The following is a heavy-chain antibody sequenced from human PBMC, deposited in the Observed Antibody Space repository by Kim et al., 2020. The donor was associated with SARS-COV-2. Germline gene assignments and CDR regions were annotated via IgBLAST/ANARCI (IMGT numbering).Heavy chain of an antibody. D-gene: IGHD3-10*01. Sequence: GGSLRLSCAASGFTFSSYAMHWVRQAPGKGLEWVAVISYDGSNKYYADSVKGRFTISRDNSKNTLYLQMNSLRAEDTAVYYCARAGGTMVRGVMESPSYYYYGMDVWGQGTTVTVSS. CDR3: ARAGGTMVRGVMESPSYYYYGMDV. CDR1: GFTFSSYA. J-gene: IGHJ6*02. V-gene: IGHV3-30*04. CDR2: ISYDGSNK.